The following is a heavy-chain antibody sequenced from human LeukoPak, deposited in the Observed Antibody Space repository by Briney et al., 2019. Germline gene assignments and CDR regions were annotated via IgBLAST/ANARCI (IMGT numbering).Heavy chain of an antibody. CDR2: ISYDGSNK. V-gene: IGHV3-30*04. J-gene: IGHJ4*02. CDR3: AKDLHWLVPRGFDY. Sequence: PGGSLRLSCAASGFTFSNYALHWVRQAPGKGLEWVAVISYDGSNKYYADSVKGRFTISRDNSKNTLYLQMNSLTTEDTAVYYCAKDLHWLVPRGFDYWGQGTLVTVSS. CDR1: GFTFSNYA. D-gene: IGHD6-19*01.